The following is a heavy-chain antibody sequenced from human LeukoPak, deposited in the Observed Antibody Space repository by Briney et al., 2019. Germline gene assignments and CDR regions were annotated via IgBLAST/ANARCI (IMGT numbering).Heavy chain of an antibody. J-gene: IGHJ4*02. Sequence: SETLSLTCSVSGGSISGSYWSWIRQPPGKGLEWIGYTHYGGSTNYDPSLKSRVTISVDTSKNHLSLNLNSVTAADTAVYYCARRAGGYSHPYDYWGQGILVTVSS. CDR1: GGSISGSY. D-gene: IGHD4-23*01. CDR3: ARRAGGYSHPYDY. CDR2: THYGGST. V-gene: IGHV4-59*01.